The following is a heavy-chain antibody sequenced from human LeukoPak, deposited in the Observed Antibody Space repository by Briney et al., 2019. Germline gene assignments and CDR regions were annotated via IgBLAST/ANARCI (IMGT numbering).Heavy chain of an antibody. V-gene: IGHV3-23*01. CDR3: ARSEWFGEMDNWFDP. CDR1: GFTFSSYA. D-gene: IGHD3-10*01. Sequence: GGSLRLSCAASGFTFSSYAMSWVRQAPGKGLEWVSAISGSGGSTYYADSVKGRFTISRDNSKNTLYLQMNSLRAEDTAVYYCARSEWFGEMDNWFDPWGQGTLVTVSS. CDR2: ISGSGGST. J-gene: IGHJ5*02.